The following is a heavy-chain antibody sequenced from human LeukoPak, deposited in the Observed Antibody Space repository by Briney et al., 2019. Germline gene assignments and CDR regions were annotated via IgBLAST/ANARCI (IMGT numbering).Heavy chain of an antibody. Sequence: SETLSLTCTISGGSIGSSNYYWGWTRQPPGKGLEWFGSISYSGGTAYNPSLRSRVTISIDTSKNQFSLKLNSVTAADTAVYSCAREVEYYDSSGYRPHAFDIWGQGTVVTVSS. V-gene: IGHV4-39*02. CDR3: AREVEYYDSSGYRPHAFDI. J-gene: IGHJ3*02. CDR1: GGSIGSSNYY. CDR2: ISYSGGT. D-gene: IGHD3-22*01.